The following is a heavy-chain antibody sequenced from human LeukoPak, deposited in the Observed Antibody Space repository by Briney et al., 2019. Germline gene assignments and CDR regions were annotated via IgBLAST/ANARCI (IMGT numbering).Heavy chain of an antibody. CDR1: GGSISSYY. Sequence: PSENLSLTCTVSGGSISSYYWSWIRQPPGKGLEWIGYIYYSGSTNYNPSLKSRVTISVDTSKNQFSLKLSSVTAADTAVYYCAREDAGYSSSWYPSGFDYWGQGTLVTVSS. CDR3: AREDAGYSSSWYPSGFDY. J-gene: IGHJ4*02. V-gene: IGHV4-59*01. CDR2: IYYSGST. D-gene: IGHD6-13*01.